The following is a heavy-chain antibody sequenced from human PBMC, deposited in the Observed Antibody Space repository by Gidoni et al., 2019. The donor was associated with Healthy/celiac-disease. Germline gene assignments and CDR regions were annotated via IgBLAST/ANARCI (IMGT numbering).Heavy chain of an antibody. D-gene: IGHD3-22*01. J-gene: IGHJ4*02. CDR1: GFTVSSYA. Sequence: EVQLLESGGGLGQPGGCLRLAGAAAGFTVSSYAMSWVRQAPGKGLEWVSAIICSGGSTSYADSVQGRFTISRDNSKNTLYLQMNSLRAEDTAVYYCAKVIATDSSGTNGDYWGQGTLVTVSS. CDR3: AKVIATDSSGTNGDY. V-gene: IGHV3-23*01. CDR2: IICSGGST.